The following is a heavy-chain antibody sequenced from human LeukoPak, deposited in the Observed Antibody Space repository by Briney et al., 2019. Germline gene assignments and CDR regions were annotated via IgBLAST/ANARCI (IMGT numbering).Heavy chain of an antibody. CDR1: GGSISSGGYY. V-gene: IGHV4-31*03. Sequence: PSETLSLTCTVSGGSISSGGYYWSWIRQHPGKGLEWIGYIYYSGSTYYNPSPKSRVTISVDTSKNQFSLKLSSVTAADTAVYYCARGTYYYDSSGYWPLTFDYWGQGTLVTVSS. CDR2: IYYSGST. CDR3: ARGTYYYDSSGYWPLTFDY. J-gene: IGHJ4*02. D-gene: IGHD3-22*01.